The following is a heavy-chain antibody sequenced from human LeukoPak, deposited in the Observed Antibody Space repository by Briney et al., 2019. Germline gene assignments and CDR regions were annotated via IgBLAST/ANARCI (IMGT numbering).Heavy chain of an antibody. V-gene: IGHV3-9*01. CDR1: GFTFDDYA. D-gene: IGHD3-22*01. J-gene: IGHJ4*02. CDR2: ISWNSGSI. Sequence: GGSLRLSCAASGFTFDDYAMHWVRQAPGKGLEWVSGISWNSGSIGYADSVKGRFTISRDNAKNTLYLQMNSLRAEDTAVYYCAKDLGSIYDSSGYRIDYFDYWGQGTLVTVSS. CDR3: AKDLGSIYDSSGYRIDYFDY.